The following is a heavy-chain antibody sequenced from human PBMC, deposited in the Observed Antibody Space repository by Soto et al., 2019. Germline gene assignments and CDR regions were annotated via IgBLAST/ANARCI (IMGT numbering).Heavy chain of an antibody. Sequence: SETLSLTCAVYGVSFSGYYWSWIRQPPGKGLEWIGEINHSGSTNYNPSLKSRVTISVDTSKNQFSLKLSSVTAADTAVYYCARVLNRTARILVYYGMDVWGQGTTVT. V-gene: IGHV4-34*01. CDR2: INHSGST. CDR1: GVSFSGYY. J-gene: IGHJ6*02. D-gene: IGHD3-9*01. CDR3: ARVLNRTARILVYYGMDV.